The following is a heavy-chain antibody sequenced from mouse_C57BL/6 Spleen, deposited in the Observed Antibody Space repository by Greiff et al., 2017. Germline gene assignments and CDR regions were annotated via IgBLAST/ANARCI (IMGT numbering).Heavy chain of an antibody. D-gene: IGHD2-3*01. CDR3: ARDGYYVGYFDY. CDR1: GFTFSSYA. Sequence: EVKLMESGGGLVKPGGSLKLSCAASGFTFSSYAMSWVRQTPEKRLEWVATISDGGSYTYYPDNVKGRFTISRDNAKNNLYLQMSHLKSEDTAMYYCARDGYYVGYFDYWGQGTTLTVSS. CDR2: ISDGGSYT. V-gene: IGHV5-4*01. J-gene: IGHJ2*01.